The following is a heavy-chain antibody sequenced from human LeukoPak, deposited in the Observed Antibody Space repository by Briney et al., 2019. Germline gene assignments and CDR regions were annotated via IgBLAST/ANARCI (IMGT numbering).Heavy chain of an antibody. CDR1: GYTFFSYY. CDR3: ARDPLNGYGSDY. J-gene: IGHJ4*02. D-gene: IGHD5-12*01. CDR2: INPSGGST. Sequence: ASVKVSCKASGYTFFSYYMHWVRQAPGQGLEWMGIINPSGGSTSYAQKFQGRVTMTRDTSTSTVYMELSSLRSEDTAVYYCARDPLNGYGSDYWGQGTLVTVSS. V-gene: IGHV1-46*03.